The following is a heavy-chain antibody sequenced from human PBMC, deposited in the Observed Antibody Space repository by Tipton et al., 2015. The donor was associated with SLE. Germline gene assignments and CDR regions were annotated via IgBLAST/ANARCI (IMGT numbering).Heavy chain of an antibody. CDR3: AREGDDFWSAFDY. Sequence: SLRLSCAGSGFTFKTYSMTWVRQFPGKGLEWVSSISSSSSYIYYADSEKGRFTISRDNAKNSLYLQMNSLRAEDTAVYYCAREGDDFWSAFDYWGQGTLVTVSS. D-gene: IGHD3-3*01. V-gene: IGHV3-21*01. CDR2: ISSSSSYI. CDR1: GFTFKTYS. J-gene: IGHJ4*02.